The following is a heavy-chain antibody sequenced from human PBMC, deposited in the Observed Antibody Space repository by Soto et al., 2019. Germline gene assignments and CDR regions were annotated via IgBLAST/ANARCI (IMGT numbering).Heavy chain of an antibody. Sequence: EVQLLESGGGLVQPRGSLRLSCAASGFTFSSYAMSWVRQAPGKGLEWVSAISGSGGSTYYADSVKGRFTISRDNSKNTLYLQMNSLRAEDTAVYYCAKVNSGYDHFDYWGQGTLVTVSS. CDR2: ISGSGGST. V-gene: IGHV3-23*01. D-gene: IGHD5-12*01. J-gene: IGHJ4*02. CDR1: GFTFSSYA. CDR3: AKVNSGYDHFDY.